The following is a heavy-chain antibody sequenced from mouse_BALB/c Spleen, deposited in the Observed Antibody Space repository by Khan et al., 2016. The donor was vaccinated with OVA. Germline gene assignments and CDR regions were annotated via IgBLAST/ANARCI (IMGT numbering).Heavy chain of an antibody. CDR1: GYTFTNYG. Sequence: QIQLVQSGPELKKPGETVKISCKASGYTFTNYGMNWVKQAPGKGLKWMGWINTYTGEPTYADDFKGRFAFSLETSDSTAYLQINNLNNEDTATYFCARVGYNGTMDYWGQGTSVTVSS. CDR2: INTYTGEP. D-gene: IGHD2-14*01. V-gene: IGHV9-3-1*01. J-gene: IGHJ4*01. CDR3: ARVGYNGTMDY.